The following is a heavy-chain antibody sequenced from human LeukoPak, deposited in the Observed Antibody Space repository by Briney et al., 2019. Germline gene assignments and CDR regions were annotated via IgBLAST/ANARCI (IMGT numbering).Heavy chain of an antibody. CDR3: ASRNDDYDY. Sequence: GGSLRLSCAASGFTFSSYAMSWVRQAPGKGLEWVSAISGSGGSTYYADSVKGRFTISRDNYTLYLQMNSLRAEDTAVYYCASRNDDYDYWGQGTLVTVSS. J-gene: IGHJ4*02. CDR2: ISGSGGST. CDR1: GFTFSSYA. V-gene: IGHV3-23*01. D-gene: IGHD4-17*01.